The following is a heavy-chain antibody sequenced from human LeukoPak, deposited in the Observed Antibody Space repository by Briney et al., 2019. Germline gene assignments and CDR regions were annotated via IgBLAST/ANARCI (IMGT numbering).Heavy chain of an antibody. V-gene: IGHV4-39*01. CDR1: GGSISSSSFY. CDR2: IYYSGST. Sequence: PSETLSLTCTVSGGSISSSSFYWGWIRQPPGKGLEWIGSIYYSGSTYYNPSPKSRVTISVDTSKNEFSLRLSSVTAADTAVYFWSHLRGGAFDFWGRGTMVTVSS. J-gene: IGHJ3*01. CDR3: SHLRGGAFDF. D-gene: IGHD3-10*01.